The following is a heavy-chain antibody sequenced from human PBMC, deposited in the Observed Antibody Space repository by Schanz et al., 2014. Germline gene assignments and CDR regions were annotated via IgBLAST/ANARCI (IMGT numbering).Heavy chain of an antibody. CDR3: AKTPREYCNYDNCPNWFDS. J-gene: IGHJ5*01. Sequence: EAQLLESGGGLVQPGGSLRLSCAASGFTFSAYAMTWVRQIPGKGLEWVSAISASGGTTYYADSVKGRFTISRDNSKNTLYLQMNSLRAEDTAVYYCAKTPREYCNYDNCPNWFDSWGQGTLVTVSS. CDR1: GFTFSAYA. V-gene: IGHV3-23*01. D-gene: IGHD2-15*01. CDR2: ISASGGTT.